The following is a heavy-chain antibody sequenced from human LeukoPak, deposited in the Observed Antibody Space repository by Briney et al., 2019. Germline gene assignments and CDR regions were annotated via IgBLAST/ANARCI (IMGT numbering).Heavy chain of an antibody. CDR2: IIPMFNTA. V-gene: IGHV1-69*05. Sequence: SVKVSCKASGGTFSSYAVSWVRQAPGQGLEWKGGIIPMFNTANYAQKFQGRVTITTEESTSTVYMELSSLGSEDTAMYYCARVFARGGEISGSYYNYWGQGTLVTVSS. D-gene: IGHD1-26*01. CDR1: GGTFSSYA. CDR3: ARVFARGGEISGSYYNY. J-gene: IGHJ4*02.